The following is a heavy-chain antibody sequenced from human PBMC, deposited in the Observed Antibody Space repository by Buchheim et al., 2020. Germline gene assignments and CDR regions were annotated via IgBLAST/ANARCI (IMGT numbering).Heavy chain of an antibody. J-gene: IGHJ5*02. D-gene: IGHD2-2*01. CDR1: GGSISSSSYY. V-gene: IGHV4-39*01. Sequence: QLQLQESGPGLVKPSETLSLTCTVSGGSISSSSYYWGWIRQPPGKGLEWIGSIYYSGSTYYNPSLKSRVTISVDTSKNQFSLKLSSVTAADTAVYYCARQERIVVVPAAPPGGGWFDPWGQGTL. CDR3: ARQERIVVVPAAPPGGGWFDP. CDR2: IYYSGST.